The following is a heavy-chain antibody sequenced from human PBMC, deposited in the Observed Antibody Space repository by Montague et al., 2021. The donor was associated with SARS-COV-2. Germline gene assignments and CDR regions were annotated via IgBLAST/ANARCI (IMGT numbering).Heavy chain of an antibody. Sequence: SETLSLTCTVSGGSLNNYFWSWIRQPPGKGLEWVGYIPGSGSTKYNPSLQSRVTISVDTARNQFSLKLLSVTAADTAFYYCARVDSSGPGEYWGQGILVSVSS. J-gene: IGHJ4*02. D-gene: IGHD3-22*01. CDR3: ARVDSSGPGEY. CDR1: GGSLNNYF. CDR2: IPGSGST. V-gene: IGHV4-59*08.